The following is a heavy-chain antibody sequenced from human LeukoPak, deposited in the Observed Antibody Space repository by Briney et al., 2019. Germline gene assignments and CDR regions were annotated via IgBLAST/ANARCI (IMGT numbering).Heavy chain of an antibody. Sequence: PSETLSLTCTVSGGSISSYYWSWIRQPAGKGLEWIGRIYSSGNTNYNPSLKSRVTMSVDTSKNQVSLSLTSVTAADTAVYYCARSPSSRYPYFDYWGQGTLVTISS. V-gene: IGHV4-4*07. D-gene: IGHD2-2*02. CDR1: GGSISSYY. CDR3: ARSPSSRYPYFDY. J-gene: IGHJ4*02. CDR2: IYSSGNT.